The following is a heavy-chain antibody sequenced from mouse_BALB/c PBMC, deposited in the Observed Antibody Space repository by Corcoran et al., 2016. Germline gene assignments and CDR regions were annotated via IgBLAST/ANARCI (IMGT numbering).Heavy chain of an antibody. CDR1: GYTFTNYG. J-gene: IGHJ4*01. CDR2: INTYTGEP. CDR3: AREPRAMVY. Sequence: QIQFVQSGPEQKKPGETVKSSCKASGYTFTNYGTNWVKQAPGKGLKRMGWINTYTGEPTDADDFKGRFAFSLETSASTPYLQINNLKNEDTATYFCAREPRAMVYWGQGTSVTFPS. V-gene: IGHV9-3-1*01.